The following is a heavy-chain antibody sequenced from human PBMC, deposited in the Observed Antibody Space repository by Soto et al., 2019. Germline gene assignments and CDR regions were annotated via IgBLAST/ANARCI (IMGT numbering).Heavy chain of an antibody. CDR2: INHSGST. CDR1: GGSFSGYY. Sequence: QVQLQQWGAGLLKPSETLSLTCAFSGGSFSGYYWSWIRQPPGKGLEWIGEINHSGSTNYNPSLKSRVTISVDTSKNQFSLKLSSVTAADTAGYYCARGYSSSWYFARSWFDPWGQGTLVTVSS. V-gene: IGHV4-34*01. J-gene: IGHJ5*02. CDR3: ARGYSSSWYFARSWFDP. D-gene: IGHD6-13*01.